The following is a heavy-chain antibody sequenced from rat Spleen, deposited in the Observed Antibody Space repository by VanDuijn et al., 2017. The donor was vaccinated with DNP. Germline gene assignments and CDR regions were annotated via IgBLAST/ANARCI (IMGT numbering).Heavy chain of an antibody. Sequence: EVQLVVSGGGLVQPGRSLKLSCAASGFTFSDYYMAWVRQAPTKGLEWVAYITYDGGSTYYRDSVKGRFTISRDNAKSTLYLQMNSLRSEDMATDYCARPMDYYSGGFAYWGQGTLVTVSS. V-gene: IGHV5-22*01. CDR2: ITYDGGST. CDR1: GFTFSDYY. CDR3: ARPMDYYSGGFAY. D-gene: IGHD1-1*01. J-gene: IGHJ3*01.